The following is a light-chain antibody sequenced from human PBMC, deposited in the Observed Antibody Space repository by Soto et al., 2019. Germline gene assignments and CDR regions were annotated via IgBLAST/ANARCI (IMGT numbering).Light chain of an antibody. J-gene: IGLJ1*01. V-gene: IGLV1-40*01. CDR3: QSYDSSLSGYV. CDR2: GND. Sequence: QSVLTQPPSVSGAPGQGVTISCTGSSSNIGAGYDVHWYQQLPGAAPKLLIFGNDNRPSGVPDRFSGSRSGTSASLAITGLQAEDEGDYYCQSYDSSLSGYVFGTGTKLTVL. CDR1: SSNIGAGYD.